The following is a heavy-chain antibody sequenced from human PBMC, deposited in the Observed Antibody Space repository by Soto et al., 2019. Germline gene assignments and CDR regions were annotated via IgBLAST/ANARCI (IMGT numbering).Heavy chain of an antibody. J-gene: IGHJ3*02. V-gene: IGHV4-31*03. CDR1: GVSINSGGYY. CDR2: IYYTGHT. D-gene: IGHD1-1*01. CDR3: ARGSQLERDALDI. Sequence: QVQLQESGPGLVKPSQTLSLTCSVSGVSINSGGYYWSWIRHHPGKGLEWIGYIYYTGHTFYNASLKSRVAMSLDTSKNQFSLKLSSVTAADTAVYYCARGSQLERDALDIWGQGTMVTFSS.